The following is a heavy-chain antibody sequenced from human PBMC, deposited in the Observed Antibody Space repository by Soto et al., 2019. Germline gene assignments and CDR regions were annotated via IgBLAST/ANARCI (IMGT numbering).Heavy chain of an antibody. CDR1: CGSVNGYY. D-gene: IGHD3-3*01. Sequence: SETLSLTRAVYCGSVNGYYWNWLSQPPGKGLEWIGEINHTGGPHYSPSLKTRVTMSVDTSKNQFSLRLSSVTAADTAIYYCATRITVFGLLIHPFDPWGQGTPVTVS. J-gene: IGHJ5*02. CDR3: ATRITVFGLLIHPFDP. CDR2: INHTGGP. V-gene: IGHV4-34*01.